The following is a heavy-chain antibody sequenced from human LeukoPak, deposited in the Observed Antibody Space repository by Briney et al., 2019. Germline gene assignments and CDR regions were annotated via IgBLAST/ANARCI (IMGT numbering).Heavy chain of an antibody. V-gene: IGHV4-34*01. J-gene: IGHJ4*02. CDR3: ARGSVTGYYTFDY. Sequence: SETLSLTCAVYGGSVSGYYWSWIRQPPGKGLEWIGEINHSGSTNYNPSLKSRVTISVDTSKNQFSLKLSSVTAADTAVYYCARGSVTGYYTFDYWGQGTLVTVSS. CDR1: GGSVSGYY. CDR2: INHSGST. D-gene: IGHD3-9*01.